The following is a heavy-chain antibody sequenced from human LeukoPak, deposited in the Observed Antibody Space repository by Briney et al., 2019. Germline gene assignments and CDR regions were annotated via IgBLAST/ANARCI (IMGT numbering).Heavy chain of an antibody. D-gene: IGHD4-17*01. V-gene: IGHV3-30*18. CDR2: ISYDGSNK. Sequence: GGSLRLSCAASGFTFSSYGMHWVRQAPGKGLEWVAVISYDGSNKYYADSVKGRFTISRDNSKNTLYLQMNSLRAEDTAVYYCAKDGDDYGDYPGVFDYWGQGTLVTVSS. J-gene: IGHJ4*02. CDR3: AKDGDDYGDYPGVFDY. CDR1: GFTFSSYG.